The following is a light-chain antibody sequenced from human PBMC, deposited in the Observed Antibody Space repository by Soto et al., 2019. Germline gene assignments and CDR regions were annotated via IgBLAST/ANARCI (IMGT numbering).Light chain of an antibody. J-gene: IGLJ1*01. Sequence: QSALTQPASVSGSPGQSITISCTGTSSDVGGYNYVSWYQQHPGKAPKLMIYDVSNRPSGVSNRFSGSKSGNTASLTISGLQTADEADYYCSSYTSRSTPCVFGTGTKLTVL. CDR3: SSYTSRSTPCV. CDR2: DVS. V-gene: IGLV2-14*01. CDR1: SSDVGGYNY.